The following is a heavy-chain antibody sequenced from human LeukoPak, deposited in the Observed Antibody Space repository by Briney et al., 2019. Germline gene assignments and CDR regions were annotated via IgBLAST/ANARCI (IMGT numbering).Heavy chain of an antibody. CDR3: ARTSGESTAALRAPFDY. CDR2: ISSSSGYK. Sequence: GGSLRLSCAASGFTFYSYWMSWVRQAPGKGLEWVSSISSSSGYKYYADSVKGRFTISRDNAKNSLYLQMDSLRAEDAAVYYCARTSGESTAALRAPFDYWGQGTLATVSS. D-gene: IGHD6-6*01. CDR1: GFTFYSYW. J-gene: IGHJ4*02. V-gene: IGHV3-21*01.